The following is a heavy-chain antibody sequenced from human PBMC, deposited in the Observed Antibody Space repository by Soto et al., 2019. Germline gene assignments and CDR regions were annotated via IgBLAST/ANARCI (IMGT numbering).Heavy chain of an antibody. CDR3: ARDLGYYYDSSGSRPDAFDI. J-gene: IGHJ3*02. V-gene: IGHV1-69*13. D-gene: IGHD3-22*01. CDR2: IIPIFGTA. CDR1: GGTFSSYA. Sequence: ASVKVSCKASGGTFSSYAISWVRQAPGQGLEWMGGIIPIFGTANYAQKFQGRVTITADESTSTAYMELSSLRSEDTAVYYCARDLGYYYDSSGSRPDAFDIWGQGTMVTVS.